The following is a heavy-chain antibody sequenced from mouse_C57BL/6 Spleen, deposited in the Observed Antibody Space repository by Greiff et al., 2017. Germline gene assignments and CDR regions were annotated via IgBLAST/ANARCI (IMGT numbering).Heavy chain of an antibody. CDR1: GYTFTSYW. CDR3: ARTIDYYGSSFYWYFEV. D-gene: IGHD1-1*01. Sequence: QVQLKQSGAELVRPGSSVKLSCKASGYTFTSYWMHWVKQRPIQGLEWIGNIDPSDSETHYNQKFKDKATLTVDKSSSTAYMQLSSLTSEDSAVYYCARTIDYYGSSFYWYFEVWGTGTTVTVSS. J-gene: IGHJ1*03. V-gene: IGHV1-52*01. CDR2: IDPSDSET.